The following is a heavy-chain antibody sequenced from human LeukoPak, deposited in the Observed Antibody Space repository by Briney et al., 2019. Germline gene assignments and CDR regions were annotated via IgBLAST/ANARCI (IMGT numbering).Heavy chain of an antibody. CDR2: INHSGST. J-gene: IGHJ4*02. V-gene: IGHV4-34*01. Sequence: PSETLSLTCAVYGGSFSGYYWSWIRQPPGKGLEWIGEINHSGSTNYNPSLKSRVTISVDTSKNQFSLKLSSVTAADTAVYYCARETYGDYVVWGQGTLVTVSS. CDR3: ARETYGDYVV. CDR1: GGSFSGYY. D-gene: IGHD4-17*01.